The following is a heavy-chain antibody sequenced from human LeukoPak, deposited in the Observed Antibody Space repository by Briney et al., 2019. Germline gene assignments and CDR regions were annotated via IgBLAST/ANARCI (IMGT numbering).Heavy chain of an antibody. CDR1: GGSISSYY. CDR3: ARGPRRVGVVIRTGYYMDV. D-gene: IGHD3-3*01. V-gene: IGHV4-4*07. Sequence: PSETLSLTCTVSGGSISSYYWSWIRQPAGKGLEWIGRIYTSGSTNYNPSLKSRVTMSVDTSKNQFSLKLSSVTAADTAVYYCARGPRRVGVVIRTGYYMDVWGKGTTVTVSS. J-gene: IGHJ6*03. CDR2: IYTSGST.